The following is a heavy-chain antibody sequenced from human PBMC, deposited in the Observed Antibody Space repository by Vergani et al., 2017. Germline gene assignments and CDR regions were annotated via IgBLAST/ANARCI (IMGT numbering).Heavy chain of an antibody. CDR2: ISGSGGST. D-gene: IGHD3-22*01. J-gene: IGHJ2*01. CDR3: ARDVQDYYASSCPVWYFDL. CDR1: GFTFSSYA. Sequence: VQLVESGGGVVQPGRSLRLSCAASGFTFSSYAMSWVRQAPGKGLEWVSAISGSGGSTYYADSVKGRFTISRDNSKNTLYLQMNSLRAEDTALYHSARDVQDYYASSCPVWYFDLWGRGTLVTVSS. V-gene: IGHV3-23*04.